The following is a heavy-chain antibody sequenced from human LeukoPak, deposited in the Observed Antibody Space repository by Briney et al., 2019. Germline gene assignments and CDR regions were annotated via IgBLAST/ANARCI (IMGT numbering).Heavy chain of an antibody. CDR2: MNNDGSIR. Sequence: GGSLRLSCAASGFTFSTYWMHWVRQAPGKGLVWVSRMNNDGSIRDYADSVKGRFTISRDNAKNSLYLQMNSLRAEDTAVYYCARNPPGLLEWLSNYIIPYYYYYGMDVWGQGTTVTVSS. CDR1: GFTFSTYW. J-gene: IGHJ6*02. D-gene: IGHD3-3*01. V-gene: IGHV3-74*01. CDR3: ARNPPGLLEWLSNYIIPYYYYYGMDV.